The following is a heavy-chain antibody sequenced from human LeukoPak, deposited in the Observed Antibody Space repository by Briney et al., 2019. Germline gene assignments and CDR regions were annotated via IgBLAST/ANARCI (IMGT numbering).Heavy chain of an antibody. CDR3: AKRGHYSINWYHYFDY. J-gene: IGHJ4*02. Sequence: GGSLRLSCAASGFTFTTYGLHWVRQAPGKGLEWVAAISSNGGSEYYADSVKGRFTISRDNSKNTLFLQMNSLRPDDTAVYYCAKRGHYSINWYHYFDYWGQGALVTVSS. CDR2: ISSNGGSE. CDR1: GFTFTTYG. V-gene: IGHV3-30*18. D-gene: IGHD6-13*01.